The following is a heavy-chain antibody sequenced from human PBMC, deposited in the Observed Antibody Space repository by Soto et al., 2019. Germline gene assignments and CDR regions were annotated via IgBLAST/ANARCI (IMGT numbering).Heavy chain of an antibody. CDR1: LCTFPRYY. V-gene: IGHV1-8*01. CDR2: MNRNSGST. D-gene: IGHD2-8*01. J-gene: IGHJ6*02. Sequence: VTVSYMPSLCTFPRYYIHWVEQATGQGLDWMGWMNRNSGSTGYAQKVQGRVTMTSNTSISTAYMEPSSLRPADTAVYYFSRCHHIVLMVYAISNYYGMDVWGQGTTVTVSS. CDR3: SRCHHIVLMVYAISNYYGMDV.